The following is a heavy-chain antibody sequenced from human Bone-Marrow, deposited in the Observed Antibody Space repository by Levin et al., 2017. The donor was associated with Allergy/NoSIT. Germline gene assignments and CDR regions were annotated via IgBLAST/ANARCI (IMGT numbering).Heavy chain of an antibody. Sequence: GESLKIPCAASGFSFSSYEMNWVRQAPGKGLEWVSYISSRNTTMYYADSVKGRFTISRDNAENSLYLQMNSLRAEDTAIYYCAREGLFMVRVFDYWGRGTLVTVSS. V-gene: IGHV3-48*03. D-gene: IGHD3-10*01. J-gene: IGHJ4*02. CDR2: ISSRNTTM. CDR3: AREGLFMVRVFDY. CDR1: GFSFSSYE.